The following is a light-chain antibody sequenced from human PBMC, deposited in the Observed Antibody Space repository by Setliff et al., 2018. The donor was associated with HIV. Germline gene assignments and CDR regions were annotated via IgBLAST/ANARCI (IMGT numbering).Light chain of an antibody. V-gene: IGLV2-14*01. CDR1: SSDVGSYNS. Sequence: LTQPASVSGSPGQSITISCTGTSSDVGSYNSVSWFQQHPGKAPKLMIYEVSDRPSGVSNRFSGSNSGNTASLTISGLQAEDEADYYCSSYTSSGYVFGTGTKFTVL. CDR3: SSYTSSGYV. J-gene: IGLJ1*01. CDR2: EVS.